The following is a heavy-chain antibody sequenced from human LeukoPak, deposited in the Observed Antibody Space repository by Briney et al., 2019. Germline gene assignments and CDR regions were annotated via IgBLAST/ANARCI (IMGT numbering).Heavy chain of an antibody. CDR1: GFTFSSYA. Sequence: GGSLRLSCAASGFTFSSYAMNWVRQAPGKGLEWVSGISGSGGSTYYADSVKGRFTISRDNSKNTLYLQMNSLRAEDTAVYYCAKDFYGSGSFVYFDYWGQGTLVTVSS. V-gene: IGHV3-23*01. CDR2: ISGSGGST. CDR3: AKDFYGSGSFVYFDY. J-gene: IGHJ4*02. D-gene: IGHD3-10*01.